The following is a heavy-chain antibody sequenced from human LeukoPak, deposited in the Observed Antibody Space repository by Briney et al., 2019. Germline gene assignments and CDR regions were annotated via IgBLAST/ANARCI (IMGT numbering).Heavy chain of an antibody. V-gene: IGHV1-18*04. CDR1: GYTFTNYG. J-gene: IGHJ5*02. Sequence: ASVKVSCKASGYTFTNYGISWVRQAPGQGLEWMGWISAYNGNTNYAQKLQGRVTMTTDTSTSTAYMGLRSLRSDDTAVYYCARDYGDYGWFDPWGQGTLVTVSS. CDR2: ISAYNGNT. CDR3: ARDYGDYGWFDP. D-gene: IGHD4-17*01.